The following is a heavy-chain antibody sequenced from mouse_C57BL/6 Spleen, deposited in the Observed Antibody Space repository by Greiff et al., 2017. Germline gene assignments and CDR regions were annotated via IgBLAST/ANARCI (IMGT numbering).Heavy chain of an antibody. CDR1: GYTFTTYP. J-gene: IGHJ3*01. D-gene: IGHD3-2*02. CDR3: ARTDSSGYEAWFAY. V-gene: IGHV1-47*01. Sequence: VKLQESGAELVKPGASVKMSCKASGYTFTTYPIEWMKQNHGKSLEWIGNFHPYNDDTKYNEKFKGKATLTVEKSSSTVYLELSRLTSDDSAVYYCARTDSSGYEAWFAYWGQGTLVTVSA. CDR2: FHPYNDDT.